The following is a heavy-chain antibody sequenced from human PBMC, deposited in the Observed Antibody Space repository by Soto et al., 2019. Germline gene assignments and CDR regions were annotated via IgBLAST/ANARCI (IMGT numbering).Heavy chain of an antibody. Sequence: GGSLRLSCAASGFTFSNAWMSWVRQAPGKGLEWVGRIKSKTDGGTTDYAAPVKGRFTISRDDSKNTLYLQMNSLKTEDTAVYYCTTAVTGWSYWSFFSYYYYYGMDVWGQGTRVTVSS. CDR3: TTAVTGWSYWSFFSYYYYYGMDV. V-gene: IGHV3-15*01. J-gene: IGHJ6*02. CDR2: IKSKTDGGTT. D-gene: IGHD3-10*01. CDR1: GFTFSNAW.